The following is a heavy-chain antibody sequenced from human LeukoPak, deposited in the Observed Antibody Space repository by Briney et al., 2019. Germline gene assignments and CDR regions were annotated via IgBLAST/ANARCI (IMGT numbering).Heavy chain of an antibody. CDR1: GGSFSGYY. CDR3: ARVAGSGYDGYYLDY. J-gene: IGHJ4*02. Sequence: SETLSLTCAVYGGSFSGYYWSWIRQPPGKGLEWIGEINHSGSTNYNPSLKSRVTISVDTSKNQFSLKLSSVTAADTAVYYCARVAGSGYDGYYLDYWGQGTLVTVSS. D-gene: IGHD5-12*01. CDR2: INHSGST. V-gene: IGHV4-34*01.